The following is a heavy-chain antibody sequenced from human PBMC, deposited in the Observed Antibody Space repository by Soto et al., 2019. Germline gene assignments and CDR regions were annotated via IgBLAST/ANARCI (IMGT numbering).Heavy chain of an antibody. CDR2: INHSGST. CDR1: GGSFSGYY. J-gene: IGHJ3*02. D-gene: IGHD4-17*01. CDR3: ATRRNLRGAFDI. Sequence: QVQLQQWGAGLLKPSETLSLTCAVYGGSFSGYYWSWIRQPPGKGLEWIGEINHSGSTNYNPSLKGRVTISVDTSKNQFSLKLSSVTAADTAVYYCATRRNLRGAFDIWGQGTMVTVSS. V-gene: IGHV4-34*01.